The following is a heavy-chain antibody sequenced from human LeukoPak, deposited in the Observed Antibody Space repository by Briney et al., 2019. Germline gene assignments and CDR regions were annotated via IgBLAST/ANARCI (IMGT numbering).Heavy chain of an antibody. D-gene: IGHD2-15*01. V-gene: IGHV4-59*08. CDR1: GGSISGYF. Sequence: SETLSLTCTVSGGSISGYFWSCIRQPPGKGLEFIGYIYYNGATLYSPSLKSRVTMSVDTSKNQFSLKPSSVTAADTAVYYCARHDPVGYYQHGMDVWGQGTTVTVSS. J-gene: IGHJ6*02. CDR2: IYYNGAT. CDR3: ARHDPVGYYQHGMDV.